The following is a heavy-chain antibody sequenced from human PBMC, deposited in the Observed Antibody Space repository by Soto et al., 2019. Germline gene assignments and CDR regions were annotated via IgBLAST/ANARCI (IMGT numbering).Heavy chain of an antibody. CDR3: ARYIFGQGFKA. CDR1: GDIFTNFD. D-gene: IGHD3-3*02. CDR2: MRANSGDT. V-gene: IGHV1-8*01. Sequence: QVQLVQPGAEVRKPGASVKVSCKASGDIFTNFDFNWVRQATGQGLEWIGWMRANSGDTGHDQKSQGRARMTRDTSMSTAYMELSSLRAEDTAVYYCARYIFGQGFKAWGQGTLVFVSS. J-gene: IGHJ5*02.